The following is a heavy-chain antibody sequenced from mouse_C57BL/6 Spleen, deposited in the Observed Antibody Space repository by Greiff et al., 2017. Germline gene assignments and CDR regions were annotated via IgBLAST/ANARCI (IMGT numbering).Heavy chain of an antibody. CDR3: ARDQGFPYYAMDY. Sequence: DVHLVESGGGLVKPGGSLKLSCAASGFTFSSYAMSWVRQTPEKRLEWVATLSDGGSYTYYPDNVKGRFTISRDNAKNNLYLQMSHLKSEDTAMYYCARDQGFPYYAMDYWGQGTSVTVSS. V-gene: IGHV5-4*01. CDR1: GFTFSSYA. J-gene: IGHJ4*01. D-gene: IGHD3-2*02. CDR2: LSDGGSYT.